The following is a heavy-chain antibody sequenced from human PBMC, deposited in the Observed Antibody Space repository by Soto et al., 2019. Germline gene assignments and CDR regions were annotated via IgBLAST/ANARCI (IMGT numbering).Heavy chain of an antibody. V-gene: IGHV3-21*01. Sequence: LXLSCAASVFPLRSYGMNLGRRTPGKGLEWVSSISSSSSYIYYADSVKGRFTISRDNSKISLYLQMNILRAEDTAVYYCARGGYCTNGVCYTTYYFDYRGQGTL. CDR2: ISSSSSYI. D-gene: IGHD2-8*01. CDR3: ARGGYCTNGVCYTTYYFDY. CDR1: VFPLRSYG. J-gene: IGHJ4*02.